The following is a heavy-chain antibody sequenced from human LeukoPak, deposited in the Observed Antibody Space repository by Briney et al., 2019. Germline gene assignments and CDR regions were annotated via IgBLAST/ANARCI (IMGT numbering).Heavy chain of an antibody. Sequence: SGGSLRLSCAASGFTFSSYSMTWVRQAPGKGLEWVSSISSSSSYIYYADSEKGRFTISRDNSKNTLYLQMNSLRAEDTAVYYCEPHFYDGSGYYYYDYWGQGTLVTVSS. CDR1: GFTFSSYS. D-gene: IGHD3-22*01. CDR3: EPHFYDGSGYYYYDY. V-gene: IGHV3-21*04. J-gene: IGHJ4*02. CDR2: ISSSSSYI.